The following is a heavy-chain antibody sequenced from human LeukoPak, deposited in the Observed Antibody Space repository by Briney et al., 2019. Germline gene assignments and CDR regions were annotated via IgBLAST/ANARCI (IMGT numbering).Heavy chain of an antibody. CDR1: GGSISSSSYY. CDR2: IYYSGST. Sequence: PSETLSLTCTVSGGSISSSSYYWGWIRQPPGKGLEWIGSIYYSGSTYYNPSLKSRVTISVDTSKAQFSLKLSSVTAADSGVYYCARPGDTSGYFYYLDYWGQGILVTVSS. CDR3: ARPGDTSGYFYYLDY. J-gene: IGHJ4*02. D-gene: IGHD3-22*01. V-gene: IGHV4-39*07.